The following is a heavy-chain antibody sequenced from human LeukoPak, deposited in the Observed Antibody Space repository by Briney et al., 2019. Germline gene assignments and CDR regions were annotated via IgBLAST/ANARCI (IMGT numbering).Heavy chain of an antibody. CDR3: ANSAAAGRAGPVAY. D-gene: IGHD6-13*01. CDR1: GGSISTSNYY. CDR2: IYYSGST. V-gene: IGHV4-39*01. Sequence: PSETLSLTCTVSGGSISTSNYYWGWIRQPPGKGLEWIGSIYYSGSTYYNPSLKSRVTISVDTSKNQFSLKLSSVTAADTAVYYCANSAAAGRAGPVAYWGQGTLVTVSS. J-gene: IGHJ4*02.